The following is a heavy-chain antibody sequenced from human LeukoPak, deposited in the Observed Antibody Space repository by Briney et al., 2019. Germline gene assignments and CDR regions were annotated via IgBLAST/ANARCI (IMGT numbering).Heavy chain of an antibody. D-gene: IGHD1-14*01. Sequence: GGSLRLSCAASGFTFSDYWMHWVRQDPGKGLVWVSGINGEGSTTSYADSVKGRFTISRDNANNLLYLQMNSLRGEDTAVYYCTRDRSRAEDDWGQGTLVTVSS. CDR3: TRDRSRAEDD. V-gene: IGHV3-74*01. J-gene: IGHJ4*02. CDR1: GFTFSDYW. CDR2: INGEGSTT.